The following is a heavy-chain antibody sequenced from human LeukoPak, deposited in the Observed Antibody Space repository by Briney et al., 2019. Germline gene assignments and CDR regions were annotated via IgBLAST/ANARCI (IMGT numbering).Heavy chain of an antibody. J-gene: IGHJ6*02. Sequence: SVKVSCKASGYTFTSYGISWVRQAPGQGLEWMGRIIPILGIANYAQKFQGRVTITADKSTSTAYMELSSLRSEDTAVYYCGVVAATYGYYYYGMDVWGQGTTVTVSS. CDR3: GVVAATYGYYYYGMDV. V-gene: IGHV1-69*04. D-gene: IGHD2-15*01. CDR1: GYTFTSYG. CDR2: IIPILGIA.